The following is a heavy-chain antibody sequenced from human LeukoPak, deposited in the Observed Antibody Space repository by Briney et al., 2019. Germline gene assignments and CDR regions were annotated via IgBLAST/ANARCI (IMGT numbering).Heavy chain of an antibody. CDR2: INHSGST. Sequence: SETLSLTCAVYGGSFSGYYWSWIRQPPGKGLEWIGEINHSGSTNYNPPLKSRVTISVDTSKNQFSLKLSSVTAADTAVYYCARAGGTLDEYFDYWGQGTLVTVSS. CDR1: GGSFSGYY. D-gene: IGHD3/OR15-3a*01. CDR3: ARAGGTLDEYFDY. J-gene: IGHJ4*02. V-gene: IGHV4-34*01.